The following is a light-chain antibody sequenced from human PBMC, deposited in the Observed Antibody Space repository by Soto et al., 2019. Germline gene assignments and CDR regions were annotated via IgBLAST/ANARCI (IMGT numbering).Light chain of an antibody. CDR2: GNS. J-gene: IGLJ1*01. CDR3: QSYDSSLSFYV. Sequence: QLVLTQPPSVSGAPGQRVTISCTGSSSNIGAGYDVHWYQQLPGTAPKLLIYGNSNRPSGVPDRFSGSKSGTSASLAITGLQAEDEADYYCQSYDSSLSFYVFGTATNFTVL. CDR1: SSNIGAGYD. V-gene: IGLV1-40*01.